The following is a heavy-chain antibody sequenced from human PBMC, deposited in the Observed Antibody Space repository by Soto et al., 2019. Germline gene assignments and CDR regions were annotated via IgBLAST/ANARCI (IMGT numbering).Heavy chain of an antibody. CDR1: GFNFGNNW. CDR2: MNSDGRTT. V-gene: IGHV3-74*01. Sequence: PXGSLRLSVAASGFNFGNNWMHWIRQAPGKGLEWVSRMNSDGRTTNYADSVKGRFTVSRDNAKNTLYLQMNSLRAEDTAVYYCATAEVDYWGPGTLVTVSS. J-gene: IGHJ4*02. CDR3: ATAEVDY.